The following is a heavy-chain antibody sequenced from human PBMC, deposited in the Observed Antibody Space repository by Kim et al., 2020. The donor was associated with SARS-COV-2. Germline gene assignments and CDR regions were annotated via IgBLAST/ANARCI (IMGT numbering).Heavy chain of an antibody. V-gene: IGHV4-39*01. CDR2: VYYSGST. Sequence: SETLSLTCTVSGGSISSLSYYWGWIRQPPGKVLEWIGNVYYSGSTYYNPSLKSRVTISVDTSENQFSLKLSSVTAADTAVYYCARVLYHDVRGAHWYFDL. J-gene: IGHJ2*01. D-gene: IGHD3-3*01. CDR1: GGSISSLSYY. CDR3: ARVLYHDVRGAHWYFDL.